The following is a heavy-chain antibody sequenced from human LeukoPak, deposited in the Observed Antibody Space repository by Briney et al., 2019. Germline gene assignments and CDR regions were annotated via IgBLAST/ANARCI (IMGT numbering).Heavy chain of an antibody. J-gene: IGHJ4*02. Sequence: GGSLRLSCAASGFTFSSYAMSWVCQAPGKGLEWVAVISFDGSDKYYADSVKGRFTISRDNSYNTLYLQMNSLRDEDTAVYYCARDGTTVAPREADSWGQGTLVTVSS. D-gene: IGHD4-23*01. CDR1: GFTFSSYA. V-gene: IGHV3-30*04. CDR3: ARDGTTVAPREADS. CDR2: ISFDGSDK.